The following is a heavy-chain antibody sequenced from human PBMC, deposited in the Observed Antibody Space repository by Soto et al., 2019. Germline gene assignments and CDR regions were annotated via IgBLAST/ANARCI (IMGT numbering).Heavy chain of an antibody. D-gene: IGHD2-2*01. J-gene: IGHJ6*03. V-gene: IGHV4-39*01. CDR1: GGSISSSSYY. CDR3: ARSNLAYCSSTSCYRVYYYYYMDV. CDR2: IYYSGST. Sequence: SETLSLTCTVSGGSISSSSYYWGWIRQPPGKGLEWIGSIYYSGSTYYNPSLKSRVTISVDTSKNQFSLKLSSVTAADTAVYYCARSNLAYCSSTSCYRVYYYYYMDVWGKGTTVTVSS.